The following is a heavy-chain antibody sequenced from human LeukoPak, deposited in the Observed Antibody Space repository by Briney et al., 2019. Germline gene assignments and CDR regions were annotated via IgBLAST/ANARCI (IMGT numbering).Heavy chain of an antibody. CDR2: ISSSSSYI. CDR3: ARGPPLGDYGSGSYFSY. Sequence: GGSLRLSCAASGFTFSSYSMNWVRQAPGKGLEWVSSISSSSSYIYYADSVKGRFTISRDNAENSLYLQMNSLRAEDTAVYYCARGPPLGDYGSGSYFSYWGQGTLVTVSS. CDR1: GFTFSSYS. J-gene: IGHJ4*02. D-gene: IGHD3-10*01. V-gene: IGHV3-21*01.